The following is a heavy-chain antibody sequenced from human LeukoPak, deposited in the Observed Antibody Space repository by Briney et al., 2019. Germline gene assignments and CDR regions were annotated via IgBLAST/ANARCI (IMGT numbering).Heavy chain of an antibody. CDR3: ARVGYCSSTSCYGYYFDY. D-gene: IGHD2-2*03. V-gene: IGHV3-53*01. CDR2: IYSGGST. Sequence: PGGSLRLSCAASGFTVSSNYMSWVRQAPGKGLEWASVIYSGGSTYYADSVKGRFTISRDNSKNTLYLQMNSLRAEDTAVYYCARVGYCSSTSCYGYYFDYWGQGTLVTVSS. J-gene: IGHJ4*02. CDR1: GFTVSSNY.